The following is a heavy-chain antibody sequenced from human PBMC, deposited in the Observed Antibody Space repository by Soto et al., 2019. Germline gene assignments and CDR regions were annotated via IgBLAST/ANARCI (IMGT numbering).Heavy chain of an antibody. D-gene: IGHD3-10*01. V-gene: IGHV4-31*03. J-gene: IGHJ4*02. CDR3: ARVWFGEKQFAY. CDR2: IYYSGST. Sequence: QVQLQESGPGLVKPSQTLSLTCTVSGGSISSGGYYWSWIRQHPGKGLEWIGYIYYSGSTYYNPSLKSRVTISVDTSKEQCSLKLSSVTAADTAVYDCARVWFGEKQFAYWGQGTLVTVSS. CDR1: GGSISSGGYY.